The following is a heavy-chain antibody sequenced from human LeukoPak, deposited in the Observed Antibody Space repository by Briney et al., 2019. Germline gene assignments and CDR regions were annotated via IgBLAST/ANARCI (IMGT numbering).Heavy chain of an antibody. CDR1: GFTFSTYW. CDR2: IKSDGSTT. D-gene: IGHD1-26*01. CDR3: ARDPVGGRPDL. J-gene: IGHJ4*02. V-gene: IGHV3-74*01. Sequence: PGGSLRLSCAASGFTFSTYWMHWVRQAPGKGLVWVSRIKSDGSTTNYGDSVKDRFTISRDNAKNTLYLQMNSLRADDTALYYCARDPVGGRPDLWGQGTLVTVS.